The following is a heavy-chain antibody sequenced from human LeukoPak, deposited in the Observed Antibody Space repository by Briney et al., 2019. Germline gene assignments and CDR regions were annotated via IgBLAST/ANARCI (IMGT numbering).Heavy chain of an antibody. Sequence: SETLSLTCAVYGGSFSGYYWSWIRQPPGKGLEWIGEINHSGSTNYNPSLKSRVTISVDTSKNQFSLKLSSVTAADTAVYYCARGPRRASTAAAGNINRNLDYWGQGTLVTVSS. CDR3: ARGPRRASTAAAGNINRNLDY. CDR1: GGSFSGYY. CDR2: INHSGST. D-gene: IGHD6-13*01. J-gene: IGHJ4*02. V-gene: IGHV4-34*01.